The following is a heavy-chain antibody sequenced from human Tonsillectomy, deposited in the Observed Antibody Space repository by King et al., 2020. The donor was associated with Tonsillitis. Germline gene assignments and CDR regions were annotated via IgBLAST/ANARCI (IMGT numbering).Heavy chain of an antibody. CDR1: GGSISNKDYY. V-gene: IGHV4-39*07. CDR3: ATLRSGTSSGPFDY. Sequence: QLQESGPGLVKPSETLSLTCTVSGGSISNKDYYWGWVRQPPGKGLEWIGSIYYSGNTYYSASLKSRVTISVDTSKNQFSLRLTSVTAADTAVYYCATLRSGTSSGPFDYWGQGTLVTVSS. CDR2: IYYSGNT. J-gene: IGHJ4*02. D-gene: IGHD1-26*01.